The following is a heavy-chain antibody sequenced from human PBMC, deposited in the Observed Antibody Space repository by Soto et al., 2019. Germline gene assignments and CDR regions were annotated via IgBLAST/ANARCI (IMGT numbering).Heavy chain of an antibody. V-gene: IGHV5-51*01. Sequence: GESLKISCKASGYSFSNYWIACVRQMPGKGLEWMGIIDPGDSDTRYSPSFQGQVTISVDKSISTAYLQWSSLKASDTAMYYWAAGIVVVPAAWAYYYGMDVWGQGTTVTVSS. CDR1: GYSFSNYW. J-gene: IGHJ6*02. CDR3: AAGIVVVPAAWAYYYGMDV. CDR2: IDPGDSDT. D-gene: IGHD2-2*01.